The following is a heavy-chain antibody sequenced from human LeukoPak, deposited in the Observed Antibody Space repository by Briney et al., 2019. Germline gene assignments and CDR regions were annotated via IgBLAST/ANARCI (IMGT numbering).Heavy chain of an antibody. J-gene: IGHJ4*02. D-gene: IGHD6-13*01. CDR2: ISGNGGST. CDR3: ARAVAAAGTFGYYFDY. CDR1: GFTFSSYA. Sequence: PGGSLRLSCAASGFTFSSYAMHWVRQAPGKGLEYVSAISGNGGSTYYANSVKGRFTISRDNSKNTLYLQMGSLRAEDMAVYYCARAVAAAGTFGYYFDYWGQGTLVTASS. V-gene: IGHV3-64*01.